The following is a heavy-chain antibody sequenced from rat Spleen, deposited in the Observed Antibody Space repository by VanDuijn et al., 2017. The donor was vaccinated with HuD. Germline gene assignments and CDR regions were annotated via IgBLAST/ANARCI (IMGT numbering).Heavy chain of an antibody. D-gene: IGHD1-2*01. J-gene: IGHJ2*01. CDR2: IWTGGST. Sequence: VQLQESGPGLVKPSQSLSLTCSVTDYSITSSYGWSWIRTFPGNKLEWMGVIWTGGSTAYNSAFKYRLSIIKDTFKSQVFLKMNSLQTEDTAIYYCTRGRSYGYYFDYWGQGVMVTVSS. CDR3: TRGRSYGYYFDY. V-gene: IGHV2-4*01. CDR1: DYSITSSYG.